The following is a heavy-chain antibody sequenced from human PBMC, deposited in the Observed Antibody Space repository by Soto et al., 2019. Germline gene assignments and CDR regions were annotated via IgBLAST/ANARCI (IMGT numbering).Heavy chain of an antibody. CDR1: GGSVNSANSF. Sequence: QVQLQESGPGLVKPSETLSLTCIISGGSVNSANSFWNWIRQAPGKGLEWIAYISNSGSTAYNPFLKSRVTVSVDTSKNQFSLRVTSMTAADTAVYYCAGWDYHYGMDAWGQGTTVRVSS. CDR3: AGWDYHYGMDA. V-gene: IGHV4-61*01. J-gene: IGHJ6*02. CDR2: ISNSGST.